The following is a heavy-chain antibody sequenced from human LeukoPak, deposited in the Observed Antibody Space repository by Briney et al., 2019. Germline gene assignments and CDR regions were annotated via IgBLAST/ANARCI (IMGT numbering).Heavy chain of an antibody. J-gene: IGHJ4*02. CDR3: AREGTNYGSGSYFDY. Sequence: GGSLRLSCVASGFTFSSYEMNWVRQAPGKGLEWVSYISSSGSTIYYADSVKGRFTISRDNAKNSLYLQMNSLRAEDTAVYYCAREGTNYGSGSYFDYWGQGTLVTVSS. CDR1: GFTFSSYE. D-gene: IGHD3-10*01. CDR2: ISSSGSTI. V-gene: IGHV3-48*03.